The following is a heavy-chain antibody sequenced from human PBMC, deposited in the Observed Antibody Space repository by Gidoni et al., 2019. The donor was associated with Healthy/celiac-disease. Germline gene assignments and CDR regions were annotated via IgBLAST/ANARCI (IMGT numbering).Heavy chain of an antibody. J-gene: IGHJ4*02. CDR2: IIPILGIA. D-gene: IGHD4-17*01. V-gene: IGHV1-69*04. CDR1: GGTSSSYA. CDR3: AREATVQYYFDY. Sequence: QVQLVQSGAEVKKPGSSVKVSCKASGGTSSSYAISWVRQAPGQGLEWMGRIIPILGIANYAQKFQGRVTITADKSTSTAYMELSSLRSEDTAVYYCAREATVQYYFDYWGQGTLVTVSS.